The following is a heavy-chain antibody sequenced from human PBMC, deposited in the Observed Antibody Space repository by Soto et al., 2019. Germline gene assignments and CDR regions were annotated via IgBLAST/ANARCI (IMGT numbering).Heavy chain of an antibody. D-gene: IGHD4-17*01. V-gene: IGHV4-39*01. CDR3: GGRDYGAKGYYFEN. J-gene: IGHJ4*01. CDR1: NGSISSRSSY. Sequence: QLQLQESGSGLVKPSETLSLTCIVSNGSISSRSSYWGWIRQTPGKGLEWIGRIYYIGNTYYNPSLKSRVTISIDTSKTQFSLKMNAVTAADTAVYFCGGRDYGAKGYYFENCG. CDR2: IYYIGNT.